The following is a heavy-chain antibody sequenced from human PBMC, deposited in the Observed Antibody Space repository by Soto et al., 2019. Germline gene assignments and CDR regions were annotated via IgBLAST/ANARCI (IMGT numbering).Heavy chain of an antibody. D-gene: IGHD3-22*01. Sequence: QVQLPELGPGLVKPSQTLSLTCTVSGGSISNGGFFWSWLRQHPGKGLEWIGSIYYIGNTYYNPSFKSRVTRSVDTSTNQFSLKLSSLTAADTAVYYWARRNYYNSRYYHFDYWGQGTLVTVSS. CDR3: ARRNYYNSRYYHFDY. V-gene: IGHV4-31*03. J-gene: IGHJ4*02. CDR2: IYYIGNT. CDR1: GGSISNGGFF.